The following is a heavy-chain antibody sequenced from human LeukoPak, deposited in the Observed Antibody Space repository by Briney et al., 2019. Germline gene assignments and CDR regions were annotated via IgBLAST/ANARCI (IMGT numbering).Heavy chain of an antibody. CDR2: IYYRSQWYN. Sequence: SQTLSLTCDISGDSVSSGSGGWNGIRQSPSRGLEWLGRIYYRSQWYNDDAVSVKGRISINPDTAKNQFSLHLNSVTPDDTALYYCARGGLVRGSLNSLTGFDFWGQGTMVTVSS. CDR3: ARGGLVRGSLNSLTGFDF. V-gene: IGHV6-1*01. J-gene: IGHJ3*01. CDR1: GDSVSSGSGG. D-gene: IGHD3-10*01.